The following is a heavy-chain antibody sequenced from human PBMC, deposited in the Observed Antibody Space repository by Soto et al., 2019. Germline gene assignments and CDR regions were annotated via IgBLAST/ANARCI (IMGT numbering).Heavy chain of an antibody. CDR1: GYTFTSYA. J-gene: IGHJ4*02. CDR3: ARVKLLSTAPFDY. Sequence: QVQLVQSGAEVKKPGASVKVSCKASGYTFTSYAMHWVRQAPGQRLEWMGWINAGNGNTKYSQKFQGRVTITRDTSASTAYMELSSLRSEDTAVYYCARVKLLSTAPFDYWGQGTLVTVSS. D-gene: IGHD2-15*01. CDR2: INAGNGNT. V-gene: IGHV1-3*01.